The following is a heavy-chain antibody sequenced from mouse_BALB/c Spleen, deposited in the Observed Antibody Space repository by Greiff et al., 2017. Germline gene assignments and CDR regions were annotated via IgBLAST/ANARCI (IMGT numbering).Heavy chain of an antibody. J-gene: IGHJ3*01. Sequence: VQLQESGPGLVQPSQSLSITCTVSGFSLTSYGVHWVRQSPGKGLEWLGVIWSGGSTDYNAAFISRLSISKDNSKSQVFFKMNSLQANDTAIYYCARKRGDLDQAWFAYWGQGTLVTVSA. CDR2: IWSGGST. CDR3: ARKRGDLDQAWFAY. V-gene: IGHV2-2*02. CDR1: GFSLTSYG. D-gene: IGHD3-3*01.